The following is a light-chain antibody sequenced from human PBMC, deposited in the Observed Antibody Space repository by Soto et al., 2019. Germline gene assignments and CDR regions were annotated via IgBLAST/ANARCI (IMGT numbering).Light chain of an antibody. CDR3: QQYKSYSMYT. CDR1: QSISSW. Sequence: DIQMTQSPSTLSASVGDRVTITCRASQSISSWLAWYQQKPGKAPKLLIYDASSLESGVPSRFSGSGSGTEFTLTISSLQPDDFATSYCQQYKSYSMYTFGQGTKVDIK. V-gene: IGKV1-5*01. J-gene: IGKJ2*01. CDR2: DAS.